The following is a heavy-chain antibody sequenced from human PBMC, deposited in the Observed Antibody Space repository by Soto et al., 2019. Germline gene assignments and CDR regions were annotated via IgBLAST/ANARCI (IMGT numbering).Heavy chain of an antibody. J-gene: IGHJ4*02. V-gene: IGHV3-30-3*01. Sequence: GGSLRLACAASGFTFSTYAMHWVRQAPGKGLEWVAVISNDGNSKYYAASVKGQFTISRDNSKNTLYLQMSSLRAEDTAVYYCARVRAMEIAVRPVDYWGQGTLVTVSP. CDR2: ISNDGNSK. CDR1: GFTFSTYA. D-gene: IGHD5-18*01. CDR3: ARVRAMEIAVRPVDY.